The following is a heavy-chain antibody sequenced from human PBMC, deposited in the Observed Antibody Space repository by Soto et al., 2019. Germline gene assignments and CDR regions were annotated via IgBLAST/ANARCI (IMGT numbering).Heavy chain of an antibody. CDR2: ITFSSLYI. J-gene: IGHJ5*02. CDR3: ARSGDVAVGWFDP. V-gene: IGHV3-21*02. Sequence: EVQLVESGGGLVKPGQSLRLSCTASGFNFSAYGMSWVRQAPGKGLEWVSSITFSSLYIYYAESVRGRFVISRDDSKNSLFLQMDSLKTEDTAFYYCARSGDVAVGWFDPWGQGPQVTVSS. D-gene: IGHD3-10*01. CDR1: GFNFSAYG.